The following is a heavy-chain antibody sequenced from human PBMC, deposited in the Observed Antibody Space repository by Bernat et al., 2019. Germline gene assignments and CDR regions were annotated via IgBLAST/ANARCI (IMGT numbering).Heavy chain of an antibody. CDR3: ARLHPPYSDYYYLERGYFDY. J-gene: IGHJ4*02. Sequence: QLQLQESGPGLVKPSETLSLTCTVSGGSISSSSYYWGWIRQPPGKGLEWIGSIYYSGSTYYNPSLKSRVTISVDTSKNQFSLKLSSVTAADTAVYYCARLHPPYSDYYYLERGYFDYWGQGTLVTVSS. D-gene: IGHD3-22*01. CDR1: GGSISSSSYY. CDR2: IYYSGST. V-gene: IGHV4-39*01.